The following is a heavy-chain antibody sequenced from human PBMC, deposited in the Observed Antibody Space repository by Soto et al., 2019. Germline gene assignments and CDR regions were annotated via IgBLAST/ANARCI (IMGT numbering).Heavy chain of an antibody. J-gene: IGHJ5*02. CDR1: GGSISSYY. CDR3: ARAGIIHWFDP. V-gene: IGHV4-59*01. CDR2: IYYSGST. Sequence: SGTVSLTCTVSGGSISSYYWSWIRQPPGKGLEWIGYIYYSGSTNYNPSLKSRVTISVDTSKNQFSLKLSSVTAADTAVYYCARAGIIHWFDPWGQGTLVAVSS. D-gene: IGHD6-13*01.